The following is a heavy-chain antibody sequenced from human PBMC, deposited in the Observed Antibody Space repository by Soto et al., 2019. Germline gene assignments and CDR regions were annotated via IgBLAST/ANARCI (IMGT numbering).Heavy chain of an antibody. J-gene: IGHJ4*02. Sequence: QVQLQESGPGLVKPSQTLSLTCTVSGGSISSGGYYWSWIRQHPRKGLEWIGYIYYSGSTYYNPSLKSRVTISVDTSKNQFSLKLSSVTAADTAVYYCARERPHYGSGSYTVESLDYWGQGTLVTVSS. V-gene: IGHV4-31*03. CDR3: ARERPHYGSGSYTVESLDY. CDR2: IYYSGST. CDR1: GGSISSGGYY. D-gene: IGHD3-10*01.